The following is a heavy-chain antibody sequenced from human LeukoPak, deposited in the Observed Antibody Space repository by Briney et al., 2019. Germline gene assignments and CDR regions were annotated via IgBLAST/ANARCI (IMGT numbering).Heavy chain of an antibody. CDR1: GGSFSGYY. CDR2: INHSGST. J-gene: IGHJ5*02. D-gene: IGHD6-19*01. CDR3: ARTGYSSGWFDP. V-gene: IGHV4-34*01. Sequence: SETLSLTCAVYGGSFSGYYWSWIRQPPGKGLGWIGEINHSGSTNYNPSLKSRVTISVDTSKNQFSLKLSSVTAADTAVYYCARTGYSSGWFDPWGQGTLVTVSS.